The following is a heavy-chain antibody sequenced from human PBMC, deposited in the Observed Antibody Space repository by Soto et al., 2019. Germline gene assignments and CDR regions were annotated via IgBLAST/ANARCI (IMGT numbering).Heavy chain of an antibody. CDR2: IIPIFGTA. CDR1: GGTFSSYA. J-gene: IGHJ3*02. D-gene: IGHD4-17*01. CDR3: ARVGYGDYVGWCAFDI. Sequence: ASVKVSCKASGGTFSSYAISWVRQAPGQGLEWMGGIIPIFGTANYAQKFQGRVTITADESTSTAYMELSSLRSEDTAVYYCARVGYGDYVGWCAFDIWGQGTMVTVSS. V-gene: IGHV1-69*13.